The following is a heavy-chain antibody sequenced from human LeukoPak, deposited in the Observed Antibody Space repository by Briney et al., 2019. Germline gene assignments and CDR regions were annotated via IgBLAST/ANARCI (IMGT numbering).Heavy chain of an antibody. D-gene: IGHD3-22*01. CDR3: ARSSGPASDY. J-gene: IGHJ4*02. Sequence: GGSQRLSCTASGFIFRDHVMSWVRQAPGKGPEWVSSISSSSYIYYADSVKGRFTISRDNAKNSLYLQMNSLRAEDTAVYYCARSSGPASDYWGQGTLVTVSS. CDR2: ISSSSYI. CDR1: GFIFRDHV. V-gene: IGHV3-69-1*01.